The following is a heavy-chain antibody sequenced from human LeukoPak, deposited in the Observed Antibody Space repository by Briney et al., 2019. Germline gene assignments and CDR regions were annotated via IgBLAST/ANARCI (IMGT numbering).Heavy chain of an antibody. CDR3: AKAHYDSSSSITPHFDY. CDR2: ISGSGGST. J-gene: IGHJ4*02. CDR1: GFTFSSYA. Sequence: GGSLRLSCAASGFTFSSYAMSWVRQAPGKGLEWVSAISGSGGSTYYADSVKGRFTISRDNSKNTLYLQMNSLRAEDTAVYYCAKAHYDSSSSITPHFDYWGQGTLVTVSS. D-gene: IGHD3-22*01. V-gene: IGHV3-23*01.